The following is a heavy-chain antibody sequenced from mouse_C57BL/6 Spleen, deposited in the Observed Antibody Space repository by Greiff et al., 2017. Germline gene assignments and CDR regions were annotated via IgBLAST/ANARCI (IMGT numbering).Heavy chain of an antibody. J-gene: IGHJ1*03. CDR3: AREFYYGSSYDWYFDV. CDR1: GYTFTSYT. V-gene: IGHV1-4*01. D-gene: IGHD1-1*01. Sequence: VQLQQSGAELARPGASVKMSCKASGYTFTSYTMHWVKQRPGQGLEWIGYINPSSGYTKYNQKFKDKATLTADKSSSTAYMQLSSLTSEDSAVYYCAREFYYGSSYDWYFDVWGTGTTVTVSS. CDR2: INPSSGYT.